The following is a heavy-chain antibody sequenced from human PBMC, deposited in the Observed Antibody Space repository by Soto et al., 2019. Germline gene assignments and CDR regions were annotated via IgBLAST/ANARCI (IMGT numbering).Heavy chain of an antibody. CDR2: FSNTANTI. V-gene: IGHV3-48*02. Sequence: GGSLRLSCAASGFTFSTYSMNWVRQAPGKRLEWISYFSNTANTIHYADSVEGRFTISRDNAKNSLYLQMNSLRDEDTAVYYCARGKGCSSPSCHDAFDIWGQGTMVTVSS. D-gene: IGHD2-2*01. J-gene: IGHJ3*02. CDR1: GFTFSTYS. CDR3: ARGKGCSSPSCHDAFDI.